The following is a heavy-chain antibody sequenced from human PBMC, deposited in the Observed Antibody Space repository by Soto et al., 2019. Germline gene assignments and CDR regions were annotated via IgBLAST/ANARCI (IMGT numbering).Heavy chain of an antibody. CDR2: ISAYNGNT. D-gene: IGHD2-15*01. Sequence: GASVKVSCKASGYTFTSYGISWVRQAPGQGLEWMGWISAYNGNTNYAQKLQGRVTMTTDTSTSTAYMELRSLRSDDTAVYYCARVPPIRYCSGCICYGGGSTGVDYWGQGPLVTVSS. CDR1: GYTFTSYG. CDR3: ARVPPIRYCSGCICYGGGSTGVDY. V-gene: IGHV1-18*01. J-gene: IGHJ4*02.